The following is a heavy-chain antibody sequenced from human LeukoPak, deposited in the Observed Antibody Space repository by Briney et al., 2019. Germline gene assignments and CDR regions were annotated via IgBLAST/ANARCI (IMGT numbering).Heavy chain of an antibody. CDR2: IYYSGST. Sequence: SETLSLTCTVSGGSISSGDYYWSWIRQPPGKGLEWIGYIYYSGSTYYNPSLKSRVTISVDTSKNQFSLKLSSVTAADTAVYYCARDHYYYYYMDVWGKGTTVTVSS. CDR3: ARDHYYYYYMDV. CDR1: GGSISSGDYY. J-gene: IGHJ6*03. V-gene: IGHV4-30-4*08.